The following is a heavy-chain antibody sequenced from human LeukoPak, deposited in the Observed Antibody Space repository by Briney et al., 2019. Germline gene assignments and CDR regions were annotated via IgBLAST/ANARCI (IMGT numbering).Heavy chain of an antibody. D-gene: IGHD1-1*01. V-gene: IGHV3-48*01. CDR2: INSSSSTI. CDR3: VVQGWVFRAPTQYYFDY. J-gene: IGHJ4*02. CDR1: GFTFSSYS. Sequence: GGSLRLSCAASGFTFSSYSMNWVRQAPGKGLEWVSYINSSSSTIYYADSVKGRFTISRDNSKNTLYLQMSSLRAEDTAVYYCVVQGWVFRAPTQYYFDYWGQGTLVTVSS.